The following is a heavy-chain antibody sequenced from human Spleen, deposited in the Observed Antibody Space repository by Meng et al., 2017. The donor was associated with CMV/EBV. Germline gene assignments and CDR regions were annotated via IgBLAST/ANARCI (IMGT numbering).Heavy chain of an antibody. V-gene: IGHV4-59*01. J-gene: IGHJ2*01. D-gene: IGHD3-22*01. CDR1: SYY. CDR2: INYIGNT. CDR3: ARSPEQSYNDGSGYFFGYFDL. Sequence: SYYWSWVRQHPGKGLEWIGNINYIGNTKYNPSLKSRVTISIDTSKNQVSLKLNSVTAADTAVYYCARSPEQSYNDGSGYFFGYFDLWGRGTLVTVSS.